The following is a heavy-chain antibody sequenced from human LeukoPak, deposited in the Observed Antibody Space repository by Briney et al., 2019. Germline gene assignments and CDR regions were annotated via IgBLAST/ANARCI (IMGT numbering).Heavy chain of an antibody. D-gene: IGHD2-2*02. J-gene: IGHJ4*02. Sequence: SETLSLTCAVYGGSFSGYYWSWIRQPPGKGLEWIGEINHSGSSNYNPSLKSRVTISLDTSKNQFSLNLSSVTAADTAVYYCAREGYRSGTSCYNFNYWGQGTLVTVSS. V-gene: IGHV4-34*01. CDR2: INHSGSS. CDR3: AREGYRSGTSCYNFNY. CDR1: GGSFSGYY.